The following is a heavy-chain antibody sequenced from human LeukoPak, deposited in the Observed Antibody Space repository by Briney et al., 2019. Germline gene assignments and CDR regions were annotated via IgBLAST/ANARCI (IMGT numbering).Heavy chain of an antibody. CDR1: GVSTTNGIYY. V-gene: IGHV4-39*01. CDR3: ARHAEYNSGWHFYLDH. J-gene: IGHJ4*02. Sequence: SETLPLTCTVSGVSTTNGIYYWAWIRQSPGKGLEWIGSVHNVGSTYYNLSLRSRVTMSIDTSKNQFSLRLNSVTAADTAVYYCARHAEYNSGWHFYLDHWGQGILVTVSS. D-gene: IGHD6-19*01. CDR2: VHNVGST.